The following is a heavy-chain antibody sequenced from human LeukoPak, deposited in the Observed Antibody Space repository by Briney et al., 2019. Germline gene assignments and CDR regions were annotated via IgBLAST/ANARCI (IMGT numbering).Heavy chain of an antibody. CDR1: GFTFSDYG. CDR3: AKVRWGSDNALDS. Sequence: GGSLRLSCAASGFTFSDYGMYWVRQAPGKGLEWVAVISHDGSNKYYADSVKGRITISRDNSMNTLYLQMNSLRAEDTALYYCAKVRWGSDNALDSWGQGTLVTGSS. CDR2: ISHDGSNK. J-gene: IGHJ4*02. D-gene: IGHD3-16*01. V-gene: IGHV3-30*18.